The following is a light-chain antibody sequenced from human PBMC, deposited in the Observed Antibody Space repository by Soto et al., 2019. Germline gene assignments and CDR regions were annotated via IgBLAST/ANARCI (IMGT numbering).Light chain of an antibody. CDR3: QQRSDWPT. Sequence: IVLTQSPATLSLCPGERATLSCRASQSVSTYLAWYQQKGGQAPRLLIYDASSRATGIPARFSGSGSGTDFTLTISNLEPEDFAVYYCQQRSDWPTFGGGTTVEIK. V-gene: IGKV3-11*01. CDR1: QSVSTY. J-gene: IGKJ4*01. CDR2: DAS.